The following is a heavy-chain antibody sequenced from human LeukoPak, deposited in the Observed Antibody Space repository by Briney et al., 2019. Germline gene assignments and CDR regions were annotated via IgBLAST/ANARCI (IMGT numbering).Heavy chain of an antibody. Sequence: TETLSLTCTVSGGSISSYYWNWIRQPPGKGLEWIGYIYYSGSTNYNPSLKSRVTISVDTSKNQFSLKLSSVTAADTAVYYCAREDSSGYRDAFDIWGQGTMVTVSS. V-gene: IGHV4-59*01. J-gene: IGHJ3*02. D-gene: IGHD3-22*01. CDR1: GGSISSYY. CDR3: AREDSSGYRDAFDI. CDR2: IYYSGST.